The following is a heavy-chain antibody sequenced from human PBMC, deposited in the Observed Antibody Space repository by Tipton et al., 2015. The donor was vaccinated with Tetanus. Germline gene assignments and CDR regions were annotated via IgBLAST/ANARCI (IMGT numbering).Heavy chain of an antibody. Sequence: TLSLTCTVSGGSINSGGYYWSWIRQHPGKGLEWIGYDYYSGNKDYNPSLKSRVTIFLDTSKNQFSLKLSSVTAADTAVYYCARAGGYGDLHNAFDIWGQGTMVTVSS. CDR3: ARAGGYGDLHNAFDI. CDR1: GGSINSGGYY. D-gene: IGHD4-17*01. J-gene: IGHJ3*02. CDR2: DYYSGNK. V-gene: IGHV4-31*03.